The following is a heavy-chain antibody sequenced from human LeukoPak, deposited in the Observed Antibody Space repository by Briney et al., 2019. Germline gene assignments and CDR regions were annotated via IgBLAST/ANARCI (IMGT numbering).Heavy chain of an antibody. J-gene: IGHJ6*03. CDR1: GFTFSDNS. V-gene: IGHV3-21*01. CDR3: ARPPRDSSSFYYYYYYMDV. D-gene: IGHD6-6*01. CDR2: ISSSSSYI. Sequence: GGSLRLSCAASGFTFSDNSMNWVRQAPGKGLEWVSSISSSSSYIYYADSVKGRFTISRDNAKNSLYLQMNSLRAEDTAVYYCARPPRDSSSFYYYYYYMDVWGKGTTVTVSS.